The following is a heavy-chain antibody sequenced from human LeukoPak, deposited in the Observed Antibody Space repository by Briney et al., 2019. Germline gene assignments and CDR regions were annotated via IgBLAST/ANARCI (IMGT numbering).Heavy chain of an antibody. V-gene: IGHV4-59*12. CDR1: GGSISSYY. D-gene: IGHD2-15*01. CDR2: IYYSGST. J-gene: IGHJ5*02. Sequence: SETLSLTCTVSGGSISSYYWSWIRQPPGKGLEWIGYIYYSGSTNYNPSLKSRVTISVDTSKNQFSLKLSSVTAADTAVYYCARDLGSPGGSGEWFDPWGQGTLVTVSS. CDR3: ARDLGSPGGSGEWFDP.